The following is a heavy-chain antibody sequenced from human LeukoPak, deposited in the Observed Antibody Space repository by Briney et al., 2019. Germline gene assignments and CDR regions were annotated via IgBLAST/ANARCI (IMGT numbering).Heavy chain of an antibody. J-gene: IGHJ6*03. CDR1: GYTFTSYG. V-gene: IGHV1-18*01. CDR2: INPNSGGT. CDR3: ARDGESRFCTYYYFMDV. Sequence: ASVKVSCKASGYTFTSYGISWVRQAPGQGLEWMGWINPNSGGTNYAQKFQGRVTLTIDTSTSTAYMELRSLRSEDTAVYYCARDGESRFCTYYYFMDVWGNGTTVTVSS. D-gene: IGHD3-3*01.